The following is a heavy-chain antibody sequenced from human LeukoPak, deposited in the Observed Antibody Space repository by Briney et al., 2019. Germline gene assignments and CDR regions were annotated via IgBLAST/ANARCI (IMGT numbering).Heavy chain of an antibody. V-gene: IGHV1-8*01. J-gene: IGHJ6*02. CDR1: GYTFTSYD. CDR3: ARGGISSSWFYYYGMDV. CDR2: MNPNSGNT. Sequence: ASVKVSCKASGYTFTSYDINWVRQATGQGLEWMGWMNPNSGNTGYAQKFQGRVTMTRNTSISTAYMELSSLRSEDTAVYYCARGGISSSWFYYYGMDVWGQGTTVTVSS. D-gene: IGHD6-13*01.